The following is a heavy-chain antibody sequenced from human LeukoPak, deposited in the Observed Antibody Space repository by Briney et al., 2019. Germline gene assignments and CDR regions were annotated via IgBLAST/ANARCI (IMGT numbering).Heavy chain of an antibody. J-gene: IGHJ4*02. D-gene: IGHD2-2*01. CDR1: GGSIRSYY. Sequence: PSETLSLTCTVSGGSIRSYYWSWLRQPPGQGLEWIGNIYYSGNTGYNPSLNSRVTISVDTPKNQFSLKLSSVTAADTAVYYCARAGVIPASFDYWGQGTLVTVSS. CDR2: IYYSGNT. CDR3: ARAGVIPASFDY. V-gene: IGHV4-59*01.